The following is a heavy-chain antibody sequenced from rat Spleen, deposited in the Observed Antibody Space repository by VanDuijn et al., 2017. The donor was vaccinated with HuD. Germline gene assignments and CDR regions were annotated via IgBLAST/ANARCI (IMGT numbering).Heavy chain of an antibody. J-gene: IGHJ2*01. CDR3: ARQLQSHFDY. CDR2: ITNTGGSI. V-gene: IGHV5-25*01. D-gene: IGHD1-1*01. Sequence: EVQLVESGGGLVQPGRSLKLSCAASGFTFSDYYMAWVRQAPKKGLEWVASITNTGGSIYYPDSVKGRFTISRDNAKSTLYLQMDSLRSEDTATYYCARQLQSHFDYWGQGVMVTVSS. CDR1: GFTFSDYY.